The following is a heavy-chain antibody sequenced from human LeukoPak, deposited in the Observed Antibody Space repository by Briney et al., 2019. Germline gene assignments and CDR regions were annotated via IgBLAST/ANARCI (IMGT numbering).Heavy chain of an antibody. CDR1: GFTFSTYE. CDR3: ARDDYDSSTPYYFDY. CDR2: IHNGGSTI. D-gene: IGHD3-22*01. Sequence: GGSLRLSCAASGFTFSTYEMNWVRQAPGKGLEWVSYIHNGGSTINYADSGKGRFTISTYNAKNSLYLQMTDLRAEDRAVNYCARDDYDSSTPYYFDYGGQGILVTVSS. V-gene: IGHV3-48*03. J-gene: IGHJ4*02.